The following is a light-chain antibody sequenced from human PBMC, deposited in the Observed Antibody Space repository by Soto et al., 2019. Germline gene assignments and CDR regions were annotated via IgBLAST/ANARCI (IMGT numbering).Light chain of an antibody. CDR1: SSDVGGYNY. V-gene: IGLV2-14*01. Sequence: QSVLAQPAPVSGSPGQSITISCTGTSSDVGGYNYVSWYQQHPGKAPKLMIYDVSNRPSGVSNRFSGSKSGNTASLTISGLQAEDDSDYYCSSYTSSSTLNYVFGTGTKVTVL. CDR3: SSYTSSSTLNYV. CDR2: DVS. J-gene: IGLJ1*01.